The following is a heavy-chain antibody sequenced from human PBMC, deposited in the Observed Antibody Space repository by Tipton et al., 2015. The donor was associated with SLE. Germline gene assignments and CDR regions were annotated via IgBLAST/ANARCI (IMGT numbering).Heavy chain of an antibody. CDR3: ARIHYYGSGSRDY. Sequence: SLRLSCAASGFTFNRYWMHWVRQAPGKGLMRVSRIDSDGTITNYADTVKGRFTISRDNAKDTLYLQMNSLRAEDTAVYYCARIHYYGSGSRDYWGQGTLVTVSS. CDR1: GFTFNRYW. J-gene: IGHJ4*02. D-gene: IGHD3-10*01. V-gene: IGHV3-74*01. CDR2: IDSDGTIT.